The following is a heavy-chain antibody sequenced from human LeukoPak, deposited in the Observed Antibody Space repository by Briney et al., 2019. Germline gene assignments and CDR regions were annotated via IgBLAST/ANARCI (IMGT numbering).Heavy chain of an antibody. V-gene: IGHV1-2*02. D-gene: IGHD6-19*01. J-gene: IGHJ4*02. CDR2: INPNSGGT. Sequence: VASVKVSCKASGYTFTDYHIHWVRQAPGQGLEWMGWINPNSGGTNYAQKFHGRVTMTRDTSINTAYMELSSLKSNDTAIYYCARFRHIAVAGTPHFDYWGQGPLVTVSS. CDR1: GYTFTDYH. CDR3: ARFRHIAVAGTPHFDY.